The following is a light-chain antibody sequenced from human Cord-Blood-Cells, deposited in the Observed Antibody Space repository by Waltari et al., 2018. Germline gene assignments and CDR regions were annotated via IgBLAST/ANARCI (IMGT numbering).Light chain of an antibody. J-gene: IGKJ2*01. V-gene: IGKV3-20*01. CDR2: GAS. CDR1: QSVSSSY. Sequence: EIVLTQSPGTLSLSPGERATLSCRASQSVSSSYLAWYQQKPGQAPRLLIYGASSRATGIPDRFSGSGSGTDFTLTINRLEPEDFAVYYCQQYGSPRGYTFGQGTKLEIK. CDR3: QQYGSPRGYT.